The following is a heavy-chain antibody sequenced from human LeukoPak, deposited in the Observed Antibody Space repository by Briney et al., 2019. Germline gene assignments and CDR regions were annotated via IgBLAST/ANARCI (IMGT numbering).Heavy chain of an antibody. D-gene: IGHD4-11*01. Sequence: QPGGSLRLSCAASGFTFSTYDIHWIRQVTGKGLEWVSTIGTTDDTYYTGSVKGRFTISREDATNSVYLQMNSLRAEDTAVYYCARQRAHSNTGLDYWGQGTLVAVSS. V-gene: IGHV3-13*01. J-gene: IGHJ4*02. CDR2: IGTTDDT. CDR1: GFTFSTYD. CDR3: ARQRAHSNTGLDY.